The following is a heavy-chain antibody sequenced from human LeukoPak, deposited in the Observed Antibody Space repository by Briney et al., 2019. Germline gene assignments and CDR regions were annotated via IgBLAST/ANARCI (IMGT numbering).Heavy chain of an antibody. V-gene: IGHV4-39*01. CDR1: GGSISSSSYY. CDR2: ICYSGST. D-gene: IGHD3-22*01. CDR3: ARYYDSSGLDY. Sequence: SETLSLTCTVSGGSISSSSYYWGWIRQPPGKGLEWIGSICYSGSTYYNPSLKSRVTISVDTSKNQFSLKLSSVTAADTAVYYCARYYDSSGLDYWGQGTLVTVSS. J-gene: IGHJ4*02.